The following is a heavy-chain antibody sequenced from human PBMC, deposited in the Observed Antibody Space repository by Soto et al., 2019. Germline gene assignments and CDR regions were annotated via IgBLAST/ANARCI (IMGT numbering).Heavy chain of an antibody. V-gene: IGHV3-30*18. Sequence: QVQLVESGGGVVQPGRSLRLSCAASGFTFSSYGMHWVRQAPGKGLEWVAVISYDGSNKYYADSVKGRFTISRDNSKNTLYQQMNSQRAEDTAVYYCANGLGPLLWFRELSERNWFDPWGQGTLVTVSS. CDR1: GFTFSSYG. CDR3: ANGLGPLLWFRELSERNWFDP. D-gene: IGHD3-10*01. CDR2: ISYDGSNK. J-gene: IGHJ5*02.